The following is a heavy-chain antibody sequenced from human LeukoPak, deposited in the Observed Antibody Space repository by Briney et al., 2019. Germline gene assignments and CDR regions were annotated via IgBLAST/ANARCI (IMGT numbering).Heavy chain of an antibody. V-gene: IGHV3-33*03. CDR3: GKCDWFNQRNFASFDI. Sequence: GGSLRLSCAACVFTFSSYGVQWVPHSPGKGLEGLAAIWYDGRHKYHAVSVKGGFTISRDNSKNTVYLELKSLRAEDTTLYYLGKCDWFNQRNFASFDIWGQGTMVTVSS. J-gene: IGHJ3*02. CDR2: IWYDGRHK. D-gene: IGHD3-9*01. CDR1: VFTFSSYG.